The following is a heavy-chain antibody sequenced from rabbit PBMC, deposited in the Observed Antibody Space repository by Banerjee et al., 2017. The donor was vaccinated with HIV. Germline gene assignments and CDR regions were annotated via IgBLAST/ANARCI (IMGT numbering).Heavy chain of an antibody. CDR3: ARTGADSSIWRTYLVL. V-gene: IGHV1S40*01. J-gene: IGHJ4*01. Sequence: QSLEESGGDLVKPGASLTLTCTASGFSFSNTNYMCWVRQAPGKGLEWIACIYAGSSGSTYYASWAKGRFTISKTSSTTVTLQMTSLTAADTATYFCARTGADSSIWRTYLVLWGQGTLVTVS. D-gene: IGHD8-1*01. CDR1: GFSFSNTNY. CDR2: IYAGSSGST.